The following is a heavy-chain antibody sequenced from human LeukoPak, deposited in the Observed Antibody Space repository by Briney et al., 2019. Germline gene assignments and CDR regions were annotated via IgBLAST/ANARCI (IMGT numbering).Heavy chain of an antibody. D-gene: IGHD5-24*01. CDR1: GFTFSSSG. V-gene: IGHV3-33*01. CDR2: IWYDGSNK. Sequence: GGSLRLSCAASGFTFSSSGMHWVRQAPGKGLEWVAVIWYDGSNKYYADSVKGRFTISRDNSNNTLYLQMNSLRAEDTAVYYCAREGWLQNAFDIWGQGTRVTVSS. J-gene: IGHJ3*02. CDR3: AREGWLQNAFDI.